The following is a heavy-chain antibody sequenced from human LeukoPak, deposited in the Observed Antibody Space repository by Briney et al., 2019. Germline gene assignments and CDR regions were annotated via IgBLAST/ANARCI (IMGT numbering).Heavy chain of an antibody. CDR2: IRYDGSNK. V-gene: IGHV3-30*02. CDR1: GFTFSSCG. D-gene: IGHD3-10*01. CDR3: AKDGSYYGSGSYLDY. J-gene: IGHJ4*02. Sequence: PGGSLRLSCAASGFTFSSCGMHWVRQAPGKGLEWVAFIRYDGSNKYYADSVKGRFTISRDNSKNMLYLQMNSLRAEDTAVYYCAKDGSYYGSGSYLDYWGQGTLVTVSS.